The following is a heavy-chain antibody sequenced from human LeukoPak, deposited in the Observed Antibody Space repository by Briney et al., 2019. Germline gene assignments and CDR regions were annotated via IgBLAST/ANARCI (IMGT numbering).Heavy chain of an antibody. J-gene: IGHJ4*02. Sequence: GGSLRLSCTASGFTFSSYGMHWVRQAPGKGLEWVAVIWYDGSNKYYADSVKGRFTISRDNSKNTLYLQMNSLRAEDTAVYYCARDPLIAAAAVGYFDYRGQGTLVTVSS. V-gene: IGHV3-33*01. CDR3: ARDPLIAAAAVGYFDY. CDR2: IWYDGSNK. CDR1: GFTFSSYG. D-gene: IGHD6-13*01.